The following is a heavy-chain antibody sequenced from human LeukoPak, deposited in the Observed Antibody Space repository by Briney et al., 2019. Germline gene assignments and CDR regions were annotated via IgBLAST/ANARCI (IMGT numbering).Heavy chain of an antibody. CDR1: GFTFGDYA. D-gene: IGHD5-12*01. CDR2: IRSKAYGGTT. J-gene: IGHJ4*02. Sequence: PGRSLRLSCTASGFTFGDYAMSWVRQAPGKGPEWVGFIRSKAYGGTTEYAASVKGRFTISRDDSKSIAYLQMNSLKTEDTAVYYCTRDTSGYDFVDFDYWGQGTLVTVSS. CDR3: TRDTSGYDFVDFDY. V-gene: IGHV3-49*04.